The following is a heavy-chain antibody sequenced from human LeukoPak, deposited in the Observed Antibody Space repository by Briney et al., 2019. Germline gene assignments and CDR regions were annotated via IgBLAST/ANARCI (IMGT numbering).Heavy chain of an antibody. V-gene: IGHV4-59*08. D-gene: IGHD2-2*01. CDR2: VYYSGST. Sequence: PSETLSLTCTVSGGSISSYYWTWIRQPPGKGLDYIGYVYYSGSTNYNPSLKSRFTISLDMSKNQFSLKLSSVTAADTAVYYCATLLPAAYFDFWGQGTLVTVSS. CDR1: GGSISSYY. CDR3: ATLLPAAYFDF. J-gene: IGHJ4*02.